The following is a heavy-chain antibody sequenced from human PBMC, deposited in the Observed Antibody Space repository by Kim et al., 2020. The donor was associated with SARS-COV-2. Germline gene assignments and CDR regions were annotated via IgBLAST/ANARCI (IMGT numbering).Heavy chain of an antibody. CDR3: ARLYGSGSYDIDY. Sequence: YNPSLKSRVTISVDTSKKQFSLKLTSVTAADTAVYYCARLYGSGSYDIDYWGQGTLVTVSS. V-gene: IGHV4-39*01. J-gene: IGHJ4*02. D-gene: IGHD3-10*01.